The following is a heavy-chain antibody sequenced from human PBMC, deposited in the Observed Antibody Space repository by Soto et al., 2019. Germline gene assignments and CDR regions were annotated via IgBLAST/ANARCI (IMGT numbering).Heavy chain of an antibody. J-gene: IGHJ4*02. Sequence: QVQLVESGGGLVKPGGSLRLSCAASGFSFSDYYMNWIRQAPGKGLEWLSYISNTGAYTNYAGSGRGRFTISRDSADNSLYLDMNGLRAEDTAVYYCARAKLVVEGRFDYWGQGTLVTVSS. CDR3: ARAKLVVEGRFDY. CDR1: GFSFSDYY. V-gene: IGHV3-11*06. D-gene: IGHD3-22*01. CDR2: ISNTGAYT.